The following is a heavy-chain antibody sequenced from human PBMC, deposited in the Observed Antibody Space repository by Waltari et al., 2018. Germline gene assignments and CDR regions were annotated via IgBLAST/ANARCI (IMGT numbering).Heavy chain of an antibody. V-gene: IGHV3-15*01. CDR2: IKSRTDGGTA. CDR1: GFTFTNAW. Sequence: EVQLVESGGGLVKPGGSLRLSCAASGFTFTNAWMSWVRQAPGKGREWVGGIKSRTDGGTAEHAAPVKGRLTISRDDSKNMLYLQMNSLKIEDTAVYYCTTWGGVWGQGTLVTVSS. J-gene: IGHJ4*02. CDR3: TTWGGV. D-gene: IGHD3-16*01.